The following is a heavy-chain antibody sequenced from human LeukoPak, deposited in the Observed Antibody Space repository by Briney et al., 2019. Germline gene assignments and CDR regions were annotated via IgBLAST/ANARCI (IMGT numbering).Heavy chain of an antibody. CDR3: ARDWELDY. Sequence: GGSLRLSCTASGFTFSNYAMSWVRQAPGKGLEWVSTISGSDGSTYYADSVKGRFTISRDNSKNTLYLQMNSLRAEDTAVYYCARDWELDYWGQGTLVTVSS. CDR2: ISGSDGST. V-gene: IGHV3-23*01. J-gene: IGHJ4*02. CDR1: GFTFSNYA. D-gene: IGHD1-26*01.